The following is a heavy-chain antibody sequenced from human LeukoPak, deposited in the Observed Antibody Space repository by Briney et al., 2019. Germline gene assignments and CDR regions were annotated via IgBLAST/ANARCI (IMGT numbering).Heavy chain of an antibody. Sequence: GGSLRLSCAASGFTFSSSAMSWVRQAPGKGLEWVSSISGSGSGGSTYYADSVKGRFTISRDNAKNSLYLQMNSLRAEDTAVYYCARSSPGGYYYSYYWGQGTLVTVSS. CDR1: GFTFSSSA. J-gene: IGHJ4*02. D-gene: IGHD3-22*01. CDR3: ARSSPGGYYYSYY. CDR2: ISGSGSGGST. V-gene: IGHV3-23*01.